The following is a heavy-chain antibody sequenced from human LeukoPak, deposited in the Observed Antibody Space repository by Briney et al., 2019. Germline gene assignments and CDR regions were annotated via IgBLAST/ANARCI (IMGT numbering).Heavy chain of an antibody. CDR3: ARCTTASSGWCNWLDP. CDR2: ISYDGSNK. CDR1: GFTFSSYA. Sequence: GGSLRLSCAASGFTFSSYAMHWVRQAPGKGLEWVAVISYDGSNKYYADSVKGRFTISRDNSKNILYLQMNSLRAEDTAIYYCARCTTASSGWCNWLDPWGQGTLVTVSS. J-gene: IGHJ5*02. V-gene: IGHV3-30*04. D-gene: IGHD3-22*01.